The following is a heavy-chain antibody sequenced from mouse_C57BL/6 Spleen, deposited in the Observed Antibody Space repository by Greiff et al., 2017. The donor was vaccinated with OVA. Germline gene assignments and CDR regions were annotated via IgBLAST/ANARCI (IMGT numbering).Heavy chain of an antibody. CDR1: GFTFSSYA. CDR2: ISPGGGYT. CDR3: ARDVGLRRIPGFAD. Sequence: EVKLMESGGGLVKPGGSLKLSCAASGFTFSSYAMSWVRQTPEKRLEWVATISPGGGYTYYPDNVKGRFTLSRDNAKNNLYLQMSHLKSEDTAMYYGARDVGLRRIPGFADWGQGTLVTVSA. V-gene: IGHV5-4*01. J-gene: IGHJ3*01. D-gene: IGHD2-4*01.